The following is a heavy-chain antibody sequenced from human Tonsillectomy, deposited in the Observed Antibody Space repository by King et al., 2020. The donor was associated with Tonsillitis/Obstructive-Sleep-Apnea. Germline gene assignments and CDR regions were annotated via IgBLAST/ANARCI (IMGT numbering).Heavy chain of an antibody. D-gene: IGHD3-9*01. CDR3: ARVDYDILTGLDY. CDR1: GFTFSSYA. V-gene: IGHV3-64*01. CDR2: ISSNGGST. Sequence: VQLVESGGGLVQPGESLRLSCAASGFTFSSYAMHWVRQAPGKGLEYVSAISSNGGSTYYSNSVKGRFTISRDNSKNTLYLQMGSLRAEDMAVYYCARVDYDILTGLDYWGQGTLVTVSS. J-gene: IGHJ4*02.